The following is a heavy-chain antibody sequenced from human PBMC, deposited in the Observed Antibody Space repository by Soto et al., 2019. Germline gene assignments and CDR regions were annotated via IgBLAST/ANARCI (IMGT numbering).Heavy chain of an antibody. CDR1: GFTFSSYA. CDR2: ISGSGGST. CDR3: AKDRDTRYFDWLSGGFDY. J-gene: IGHJ4*02. Sequence: PGGSLRLSCAASGFTFSSYAMSWVRQAPGKGLEWVSAISGSGGSTYYADSVKGRFTISRDNSKNTLYLQMDSLRAEDTAVYHCAKDRDTRYFDWLSGGFDYWGQGSLVTVSS. V-gene: IGHV3-23*01. D-gene: IGHD3-9*01.